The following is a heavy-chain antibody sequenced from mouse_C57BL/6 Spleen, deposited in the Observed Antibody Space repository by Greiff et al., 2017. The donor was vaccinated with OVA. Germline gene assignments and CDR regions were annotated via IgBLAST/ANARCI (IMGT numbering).Heavy chain of an antibody. J-gene: IGHJ2*01. CDR2: ISSGSSTI. CDR3: ARRLFH. D-gene: IGHD1-1*01. V-gene: IGHV5-17*01. CDR1: GFTFSDYG. Sequence: EVKLVESGGGLVKPGGSLKLSCAASGFTFSDYGMHWVRQAPEKGLEWVAYISSGSSTIYYADTVKGRFTISRDNAKNTLFLQMTSLRSEDTAMYYCARRLFHWGQGTTLTVSS.